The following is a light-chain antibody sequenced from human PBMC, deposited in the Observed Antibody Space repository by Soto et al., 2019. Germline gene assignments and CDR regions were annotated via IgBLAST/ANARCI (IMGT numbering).Light chain of an antibody. Sequence: EIVMTQSPATLSVSPGDRATVSCRASESISTNLAWYQQRPGQAPRLLTYGASTRATGIPARFSGSGYATEFTLTISSLESEDFAVYYCHQYNNRPPYTFGQGTQLEI. CDR3: HQYNNRPPYT. CDR1: ESISTN. V-gene: IGKV3-15*01. J-gene: IGKJ2*01. CDR2: GAS.